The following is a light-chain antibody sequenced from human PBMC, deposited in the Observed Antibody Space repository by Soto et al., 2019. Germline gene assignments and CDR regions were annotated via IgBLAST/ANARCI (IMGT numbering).Light chain of an antibody. CDR1: GSDIGSYNY. CDR2: EVS. Sequence: QSALTQPPSASGSPGQSVTISCTGTGSDIGSYNYVSWYQQYPGRAPRLLIFEVSERPSGVPDRFSGSKSGNTASLNVSVLQAEDEADSFCSSYAVSNNPVIFGAGTNLTVL. V-gene: IGLV2-8*01. J-gene: IGLJ2*01. CDR3: SSYAVSNNPVI.